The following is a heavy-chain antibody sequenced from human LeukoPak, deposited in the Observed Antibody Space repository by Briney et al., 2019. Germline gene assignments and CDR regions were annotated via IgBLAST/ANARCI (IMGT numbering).Heavy chain of an antibody. Sequence: GASVKVSCKASGYTFTGYYMHWVRQAPGQGLEWMGWINPNSGGTNYAQKLQGRVTMTTDTSTSTAYMELRSLRSDDTAVYYCAREIHTPHCSGGSCYPYYYYYYGMDVWGQGTTVTVSS. CDR3: AREIHTPHCSGGSCYPYYYYYYGMDV. D-gene: IGHD2-15*01. V-gene: IGHV1-2*02. CDR2: INPNSGGT. CDR1: GYTFTGYY. J-gene: IGHJ6*02.